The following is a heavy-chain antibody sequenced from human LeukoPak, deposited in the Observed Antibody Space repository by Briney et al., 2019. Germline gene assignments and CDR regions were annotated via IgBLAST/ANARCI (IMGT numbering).Heavy chain of an antibody. V-gene: IGHV3-21*01. D-gene: IGHD3-10*01. J-gene: IGHJ4*02. CDR3: ARDQSITMVRGITRAPPKY. Sequence: GGSLRLSCAASGFTFSSYSMNWVRQAPGKGQEWVSSISSSSSYIYYADSVKGRFTISRDNAKNSLYLQMNSLRAEDTAVYYCARDQSITMVRGITRAPPKYWGQGTLVTVSS. CDR2: ISSSSSYI. CDR1: GFTFSSYS.